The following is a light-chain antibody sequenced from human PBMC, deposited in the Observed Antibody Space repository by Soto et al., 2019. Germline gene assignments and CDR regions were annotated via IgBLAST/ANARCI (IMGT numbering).Light chain of an antibody. Sequence: DLQMTQSPLSLSASVGDTISITCRASQNIGNNINWYQQQAGKATSLLIYAASKIHSGVLSGVGGTGSGTDFTLTFSSLQPEDFASYFCQQNYSSPLTFGGGTKV. CDR3: QQNYSSPLT. CDR2: AAS. CDR1: QNIGNN. V-gene: IGKV1-39*01. J-gene: IGKJ4*01.